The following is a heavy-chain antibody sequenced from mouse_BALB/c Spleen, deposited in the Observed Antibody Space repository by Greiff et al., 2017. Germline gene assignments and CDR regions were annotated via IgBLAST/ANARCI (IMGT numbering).Heavy chain of an antibody. D-gene: IGHD2-14*01. V-gene: IGHV5-17*02. CDR2: ISSGSSTI. J-gene: IGHJ4*01. CDR1: GFTFSSFG. Sequence: EVMLVESGGGLVQPGGSRKLSCAASGFTFSSFGMHWVRQAPEKGLEWVAYISSGSSTIYYADTVKGRFTISRDNPKNTLFLQMTSLRSEDTAMYYCARSRYDDAMDYWGQGTSVTVSS. CDR3: ARSRYDDAMDY.